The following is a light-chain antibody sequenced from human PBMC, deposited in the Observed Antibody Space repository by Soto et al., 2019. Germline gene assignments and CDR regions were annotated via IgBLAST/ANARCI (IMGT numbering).Light chain of an antibody. V-gene: IGKV3-20*01. CDR1: QSVSSSY. CDR2: GAS. J-gene: IGKJ5*01. Sequence: EIVLTQSPGTLSLSPGERATLSCRASQSVSSSYLAWYQQKPGQAPRLLIYGASSRATGIPDRFRGSGSGTDFTLTISRLEPEDLAVYYCQQYGSSPLITFGQGTRLEIK. CDR3: QQYGSSPLIT.